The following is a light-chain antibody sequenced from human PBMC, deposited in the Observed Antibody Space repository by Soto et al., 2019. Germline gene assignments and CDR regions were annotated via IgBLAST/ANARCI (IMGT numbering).Light chain of an antibody. V-gene: IGKV1-33*01. J-gene: IGKJ4*01. CDR3: QQYDYGLS. CDR1: QDISNR. CDR2: DST. Sequence: DIQMTQSPSSMSASVGDRVTITCQTSQDISNRLNWYQHRAGEAPKLLIYDSTKLETGVPSRFSGGGYGTDFTFTITSLQPEDVATFYWQQYDYGLSFGGGTKLEFK.